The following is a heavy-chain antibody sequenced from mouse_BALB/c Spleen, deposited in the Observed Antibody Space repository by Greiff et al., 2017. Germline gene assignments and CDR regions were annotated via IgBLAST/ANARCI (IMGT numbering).Heavy chain of an antibody. Sequence: VQLQQSGGDLVKPGGSLKLSCAASGFTFSSYGMSWVRQTPDKRLEWVATISSGGSYTYYPDSVKGRFTISRDNAKNTLYLQMSSLKSEDTAMYYCARQDWDYFDYWGQGTTLTVSS. CDR1: GFTFSSYG. CDR2: ISSGGSYT. V-gene: IGHV5-6*01. J-gene: IGHJ2*01. D-gene: IGHD4-1*01. CDR3: ARQDWDYFDY.